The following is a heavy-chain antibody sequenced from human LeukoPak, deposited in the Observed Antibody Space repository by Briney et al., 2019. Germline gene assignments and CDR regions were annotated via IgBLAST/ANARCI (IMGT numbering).Heavy chain of an antibody. CDR3: ARDRVRGYRGYDAGDSNWYFDL. Sequence: ASVKVSCKASGYTFTSYGISWVRQAPGQGLEWMGWISAYNGNTNYAQKLQGRVTMTTDTSTSTAYMGLRSLRSDDTAVYYCARDRVRGYRGYDAGDSNWYFDLWGRGTLVTVSS. D-gene: IGHD5-12*01. V-gene: IGHV1-18*01. CDR1: GYTFTSYG. CDR2: ISAYNGNT. J-gene: IGHJ2*01.